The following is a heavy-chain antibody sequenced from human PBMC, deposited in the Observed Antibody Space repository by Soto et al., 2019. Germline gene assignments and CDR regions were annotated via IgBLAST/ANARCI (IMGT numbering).Heavy chain of an antibody. J-gene: IGHJ3*02. CDR2: INHSGRI. V-gene: IGHV4-34*01. CDR1: VGSFSGYY. D-gene: IGHD3-16*01. CDR3: ARGRAYDSGARDYALEI. Sequence: SETLSLTCTVYVGSFSGYYGSWIRQPPGKGLEWIGEINHSGRINYNPSLKRRVTISVDTSKNQFSLKLISVTAADTALYYCARGRAYDSGARDYALEIWGQGTMVTVS.